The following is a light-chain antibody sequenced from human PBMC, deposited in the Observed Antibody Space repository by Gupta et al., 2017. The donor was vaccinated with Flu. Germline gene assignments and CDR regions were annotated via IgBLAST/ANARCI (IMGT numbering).Light chain of an antibody. J-gene: IGKJ4*01. V-gene: IGKV1-39*01. CDR3: QHRYNTPIT. CDR1: QSISSY. Sequence: DIQMTQSPSSLSASVGDRVTITCRASQSISSYLNWYQQTPGKAPKFLIYSASNLKSGVSSRFSGSGSGTDFTLTISRRQPEDFATYYCQHRYNTPITFGGGTKVEIK. CDR2: SAS.